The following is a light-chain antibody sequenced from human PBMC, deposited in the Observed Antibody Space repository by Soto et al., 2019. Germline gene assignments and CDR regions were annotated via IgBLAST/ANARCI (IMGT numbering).Light chain of an antibody. CDR3: CSYAGSSTYV. J-gene: IGLJ1*01. CDR1: SNDVGGYNY. CDR2: DVS. Sequence: QSVLTQPRSVSGSPGQSVTISCTGTSNDVGGYNYVSWYQQHPGKAPKLMIFDVSKRPSGVPDRFSGSKSGNTASLTISGLQAEDEADYYCCSYAGSSTYVFGTGTKVTVL. V-gene: IGLV2-11*01.